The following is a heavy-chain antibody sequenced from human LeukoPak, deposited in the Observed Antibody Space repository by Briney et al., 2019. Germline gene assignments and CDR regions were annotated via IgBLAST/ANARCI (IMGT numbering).Heavy chain of an antibody. J-gene: IGHJ4*02. CDR1: GGSISSHYY. Sequence: SETLSLTCTVSGGSISSHYYWIWIRQPPGKGLEWIGSIYYSGSTYYNPSLKSRVTISVDTSKNQFSLKLSSVTAADTAVYYCARLVDTAMVLLFDYWGQGTLVTVSS. D-gene: IGHD5-18*01. CDR2: IYYSGST. V-gene: IGHV4-39*01. CDR3: ARLVDTAMVLLFDY.